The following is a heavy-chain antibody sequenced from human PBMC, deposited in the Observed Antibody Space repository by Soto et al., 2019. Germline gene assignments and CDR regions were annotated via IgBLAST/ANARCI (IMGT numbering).Heavy chain of an antibody. D-gene: IGHD4-17*01. J-gene: IGHJ4*02. CDR1: GFTLSNAW. Sequence: GGSLGLSGEASGFTLSNAWMSWVRKAPGKGREWVGRIKSKTDGGTTDYAAPVIARFTISRDDSKNTLYLQMNSLKTEDTACYYSTTDLVFWYGDHPLDYWGQGALVTVSS. CDR2: IKSKTDGGTT. V-gene: IGHV3-15*01. CDR3: TTDLVFWYGDHPLDY.